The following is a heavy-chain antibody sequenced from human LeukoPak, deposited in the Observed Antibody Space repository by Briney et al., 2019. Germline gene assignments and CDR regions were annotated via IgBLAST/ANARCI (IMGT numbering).Heavy chain of an antibody. CDR1: GFTFSKYA. D-gene: IGHD1-26*01. J-gene: IGHJ4*02. V-gene: IGHV3-23*01. CDR2: VSGSGGVT. CDR3: ARGVGSGSRLRAGDY. Sequence: PGGSLRLSCGASGFTFSKYAMSWVRQAPGKGLEWISGVSGSGGVTYYADSVKGRFTISRDNSKNTLHLQMNSLRAEDTAVYYCARGVGSGSRLRAGDYWGQGTLVTVSS.